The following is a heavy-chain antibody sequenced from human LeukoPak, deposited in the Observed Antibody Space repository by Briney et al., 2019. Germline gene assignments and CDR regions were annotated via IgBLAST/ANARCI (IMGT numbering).Heavy chain of an antibody. V-gene: IGHV4-59*08. CDR1: GDSISGSD. Sequence: PSETLSLTCTVSGDSISGSDWSWIRQPPGMGLEWIGYIYYSGSTNYNPSLKSRVTISVDTSKNQFSLKLSSVTAADTAVYYCARRLHSSGWYYFDYWGQGTLVTVSS. CDR2: IYYSGST. D-gene: IGHD6-19*01. J-gene: IGHJ4*02. CDR3: ARRLHSSGWYYFDY.